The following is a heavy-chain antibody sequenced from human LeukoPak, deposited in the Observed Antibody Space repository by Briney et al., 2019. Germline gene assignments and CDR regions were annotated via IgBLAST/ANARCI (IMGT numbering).Heavy chain of an antibody. CDR2: ISGSGGST. CDR1: GFTFSSYA. V-gene: IGHV3-23*01. J-gene: IGHJ6*03. CDR3: AKDGVVREGLRFFLSYYSYMDV. Sequence: PGGSLRLSCVVSGFTFSSYAMSWVRQAPGKGLEWVSGISGSGGSTYYADSVKGRFTISRDNTKNTLYLQMNSLRAEDTAVYYCAKDGVVREGLRFFLSYYSYMDVWGKGTTVTVSS. D-gene: IGHD3-3*01.